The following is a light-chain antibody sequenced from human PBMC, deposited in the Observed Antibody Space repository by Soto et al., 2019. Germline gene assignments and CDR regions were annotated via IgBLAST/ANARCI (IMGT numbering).Light chain of an antibody. CDR2: AAS. J-gene: IGKJ5*01. CDR1: QSVSSN. V-gene: IGKV3-15*01. Sequence: IVLTQSPGTLSLSPGERATLSCRAGQSVSSNYLAWYQQKPGQAPRLLIYAASTRATGIPARFSGSGSGTEFTLTISSLQSEDFAVYYCQQYNTWPPITFGQGTRLEIK. CDR3: QQYNTWPPIT.